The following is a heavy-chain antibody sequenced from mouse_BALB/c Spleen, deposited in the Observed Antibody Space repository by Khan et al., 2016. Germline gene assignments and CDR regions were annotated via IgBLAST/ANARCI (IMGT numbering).Heavy chain of an antibody. V-gene: IGHV4-1*02. D-gene: IGHD1-1*01. J-gene: IGHJ3*01. CDR3: ARAGYYGYLAY. CDR2: INPDSYTI. CDR1: GFDFSRYW. Sequence: EVKLLESGGGLVHPGGSLKLSCAASGFDFSRYWMSWVRQAPGKGLEWIGEINPDSYTINYTPSLKDKFIISRANAKNTLYLQMSKVRSEDTALYYCARAGYYGYLAYWGQGTLVTVSA.